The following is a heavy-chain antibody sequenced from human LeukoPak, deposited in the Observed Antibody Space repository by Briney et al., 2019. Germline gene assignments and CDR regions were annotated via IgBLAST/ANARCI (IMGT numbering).Heavy chain of an antibody. V-gene: IGHV3-30*02. D-gene: IGHD6-19*01. CDR2: IRYDGSNK. Sequence: PGGSLRLSCAASGFTFSSYGMHWVRQAPGKGLEWVAFIRYDGSNKYYADSVKGRFTISRDNSKYTLYLQMNSLRAEDTAVYYCAKDRRILGSSGTSWYYYYMDVWGKGTTVTVSS. J-gene: IGHJ6*03. CDR3: AKDRRILGSSGTSWYYYYMDV. CDR1: GFTFSSYG.